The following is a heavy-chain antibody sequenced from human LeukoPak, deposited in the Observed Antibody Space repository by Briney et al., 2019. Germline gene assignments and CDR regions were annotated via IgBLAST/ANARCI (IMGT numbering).Heavy chain of an antibody. Sequence: PGGSLRLSCAASGVTSSDYSMNWVRQAPGKGLEWVSSINVRGTHTYYADSVKGRFTISRDNTKNSLYLQMHSLRAEDTAVYYCARGYDSSGYYPGALDDWGQGNVVTVSS. CDR3: ARGYDSSGYYPGALDD. D-gene: IGHD3-22*01. CDR1: GVTSSDYS. J-gene: IGHJ4*02. V-gene: IGHV3-21*01. CDR2: INVRGTHT.